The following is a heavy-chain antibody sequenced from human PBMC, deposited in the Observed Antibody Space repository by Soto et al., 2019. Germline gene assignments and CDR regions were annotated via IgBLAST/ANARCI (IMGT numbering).Heavy chain of an antibody. V-gene: IGHV4-30-2*01. J-gene: IGHJ4*01. CDR2: IYHSGST. D-gene: IGHD5-18*01. Sequence: SETLSLTCAVSGGSISSGGYSWSWIRQPPGKGLEWIGYIYHSGSTYYNPSLKSRFTISADNAENSVFLQMNSLRDEDTAVYFCVRDRDIYRDMVHADLWGQGTLVTVSS. CDR3: VRDRDIYRDMVHADL. CDR1: GGSISSGGYS.